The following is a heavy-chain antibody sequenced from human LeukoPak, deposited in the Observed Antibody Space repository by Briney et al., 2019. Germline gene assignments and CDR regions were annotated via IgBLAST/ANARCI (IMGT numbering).Heavy chain of an antibody. CDR1: GFTFSTYS. D-gene: IGHD2-2*01. Sequence: GGSLRLSCAASGFTFSTYSMTWVRQAPGKGLEWVSSISSSSSYIHYADSVKGRFTISRDNAKNSLFLQMNSLRAEDTAVYYCARQRYCSSTSCYSYYAVDVWGQGTTVTVSS. CDR3: ARQRYCSSTSCYSYYAVDV. V-gene: IGHV3-21*01. CDR2: ISSSSSYI. J-gene: IGHJ6*02.